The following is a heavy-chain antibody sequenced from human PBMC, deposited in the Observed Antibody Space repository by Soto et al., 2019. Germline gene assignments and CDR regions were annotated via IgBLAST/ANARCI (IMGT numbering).Heavy chain of an antibody. Sequence: SETLSLTCTVSGGSISSYYWSWIRQPPGKGLEWIGYIYYSGSTNYNPSLKSRVTISVDTSKNQFSLKLSSVTAADTAMYYCASAYSSRNFDYWGQGTLVTVSS. J-gene: IGHJ4*02. CDR1: GGSISSYY. D-gene: IGHD6-13*01. CDR3: ASAYSSRNFDY. V-gene: IGHV4-59*01. CDR2: IYYSGST.